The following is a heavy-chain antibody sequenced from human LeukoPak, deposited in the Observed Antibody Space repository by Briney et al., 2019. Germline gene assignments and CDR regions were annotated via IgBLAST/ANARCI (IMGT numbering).Heavy chain of an antibody. D-gene: IGHD3-22*01. V-gene: IGHV3-48*02. CDR3: ARDLSGYYPSY. J-gene: IGHJ4*02. CDR2: ISSSSSSI. CDR1: GFTFSDYS. Sequence: GGSLRLSCAASGFTFSDYSMNWVRQAPGKGLEWVSYISSSSSSIYYADSVRGRFTISRDNARKSLYLQMNSPRDEDTAVYYCARDLSGYYPSYWGQGTLVTVSS.